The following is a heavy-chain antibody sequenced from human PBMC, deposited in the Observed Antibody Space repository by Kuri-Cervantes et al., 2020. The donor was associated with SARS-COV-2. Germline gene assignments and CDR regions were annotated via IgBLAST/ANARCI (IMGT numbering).Heavy chain of an antibody. CDR1: GGTFSSYA. V-gene: IGHV1-46*01. CDR3: ARLGAFDI. J-gene: IGHJ3*02. Sequence: ASVKVSCKASGGTFSSYAISWVRQAPGQGLEWMGIINPSGGSTSYAQKFQGRVTMTRDTSTSTVYMELSSLRSEDTAVYYCARLGAFDIWGQGTMVTVSS. CDR2: INPSGGST.